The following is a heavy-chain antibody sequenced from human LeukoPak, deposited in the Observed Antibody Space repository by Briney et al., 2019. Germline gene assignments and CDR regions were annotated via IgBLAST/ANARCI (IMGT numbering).Heavy chain of an antibody. CDR2: ISGSGGST. J-gene: IGHJ6*02. V-gene: IGHV3-23*01. CDR1: GFTFSSYA. Sequence: GGSLRLSCAASGFTFSSYAMSWVRQAPGKGLEWVSAISGSGGSTYYADSVKGRFTISRDNSKNTLYLQMNSLRAEDTAVYYRAKVPSGSGYRMDVWGQGTTVTVSS. CDR3: AKVPSGSGYRMDV. D-gene: IGHD1-26*01.